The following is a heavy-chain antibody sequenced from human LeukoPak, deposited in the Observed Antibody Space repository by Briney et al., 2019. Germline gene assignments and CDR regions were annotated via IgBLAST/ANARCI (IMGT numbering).Heavy chain of an antibody. J-gene: IGHJ4*02. Sequence: GGSLRLSCAASGFIFRNYAMSWVRQGPGQGPEWVTAIRGNDDSTYYADSVKGRFTISRDNSRNTLYLQMNSLRAEDTAIYYCAKGGSGVPRALASWGQGTLVTVSS. CDR1: GFIFRNYA. CDR3: AKGGSGVPRALAS. D-gene: IGHD2-15*01. CDR2: IRGNDDST. V-gene: IGHV3-23*01.